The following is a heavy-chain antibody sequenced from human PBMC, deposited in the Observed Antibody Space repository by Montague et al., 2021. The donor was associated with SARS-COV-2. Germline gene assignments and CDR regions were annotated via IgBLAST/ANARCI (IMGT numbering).Heavy chain of an antibody. CDR1: GGSISSYY. CDR2: ISYSGST. D-gene: IGHD3-10*01. CDR3: ARAASGAYWFYYYYGMDV. J-gene: IGHJ6*02. V-gene: IGHV4-59*08. Sequence: SETLSLTCTVFGGSISSYYWSWIRQPPGKGLEWIGYISYSGSTNSNPSLKSRVTISVDTSKNQFSLKLSSVTAADTAVYYCARAASGAYWFYYYYGMDVWGQGTTVTVSS.